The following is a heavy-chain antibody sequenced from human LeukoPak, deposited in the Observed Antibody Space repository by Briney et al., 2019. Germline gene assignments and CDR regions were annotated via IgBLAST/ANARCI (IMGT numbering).Heavy chain of an antibody. CDR1: GGSISSYY. D-gene: IGHD1-1*01. J-gene: IGHJ5*02. CDR3: ARPVPSRLGWFDP. CDR2: IYYSGGT. V-gene: IGHV4-59*08. Sequence: PSETLSLTCTVSGGSISSYYWSWIRQPPGKGLEWIGYIYYSGGTNYNPSLKSRVTISVDTSKNQFSLKLSSVTAADTAVYYCARPVPSRLGWFDPWGQGTLVTVTS.